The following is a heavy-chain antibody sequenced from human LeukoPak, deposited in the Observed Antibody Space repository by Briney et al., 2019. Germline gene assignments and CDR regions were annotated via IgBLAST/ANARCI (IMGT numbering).Heavy chain of an antibody. Sequence: ASVKVSCXASGGTFSSYAISWVRQAPGQGLEWMGRIIPIFGTANYAQKFQGRVTITTDESTSTAYMELSSLRSEDTAVYYCAREPSNWEYYFDYWGQGTLVTVSS. CDR2: IIPIFGTA. J-gene: IGHJ4*02. V-gene: IGHV1-69*05. D-gene: IGHD7-27*01. CDR3: AREPSNWEYYFDY. CDR1: GGTFSSYA.